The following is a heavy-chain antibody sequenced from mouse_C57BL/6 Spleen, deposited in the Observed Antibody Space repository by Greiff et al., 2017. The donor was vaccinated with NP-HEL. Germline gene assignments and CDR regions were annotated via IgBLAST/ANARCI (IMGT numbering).Heavy chain of an antibody. CDR1: GFTFSSYA. CDR3: TRENYGSSDGGFAY. CDR2: ISSGGDYI. D-gene: IGHD1-1*01. V-gene: IGHV5-9-1*02. J-gene: IGHJ3*01. Sequence: EVKLMESGEGLVKPGGSLKLSCAASGFTFSSYAMSWVRQTPEKRLEWVAYISSGGDYIYYADTVKGRFPISRDNARNTLYLQMSSLKSEDTAMYYCTRENYGSSDGGFAYWGQGTLVTVSA.